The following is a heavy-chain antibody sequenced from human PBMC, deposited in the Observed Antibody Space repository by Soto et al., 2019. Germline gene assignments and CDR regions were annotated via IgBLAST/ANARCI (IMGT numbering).Heavy chain of an antibody. CDR2: INPNTGDT. CDR3: AREFAAYSNYRYYHGIDV. J-gene: IGHJ6*02. V-gene: IGHV1-2*02. D-gene: IGHD4-4*01. Sequence: ASVKVSCKASGYTLTDYYVHWVRQAPGQGLEWMAWINPNTGDTNSAQRFQGRVTMTRDTSISTAYMELSRLRSDDTAVYYCAREFAAYSNYRYYHGIDVWGQGTTVTSP. CDR1: GYTLTDYY.